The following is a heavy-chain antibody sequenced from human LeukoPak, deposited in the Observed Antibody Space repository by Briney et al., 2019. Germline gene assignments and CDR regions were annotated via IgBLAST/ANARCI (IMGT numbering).Heavy chain of an antibody. J-gene: IGHJ4*02. CDR3: ARAHSGQEWWFDY. CDR2: ISSSSSYI. V-gene: IGHV3-21*01. Sequence: GGSLRLSCAASGFTFSSYSMSWVRQAPGKGLEWVSSISSSSSYIYDADSVNGRFTISRDNAKNSLYLQMNSLRAEDTAMYYCARAHSGQEWWFDYWGQGTLVTVSS. D-gene: IGHD2-15*01. CDR1: GFTFSSYS.